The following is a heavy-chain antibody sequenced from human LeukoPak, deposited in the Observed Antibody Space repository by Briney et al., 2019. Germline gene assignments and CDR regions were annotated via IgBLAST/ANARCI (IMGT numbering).Heavy chain of an antibody. Sequence: SETLSLTCTVSGGSISSYYGSWIRQPAGKGLEWIGHIYTSGSTNYNPSLKSRVTISVDKSKNQFSLKLSSVTAADTAVYYCARYAVAGNYFDYWGQGTLVTVSS. V-gene: IGHV4-4*07. CDR2: IYTSGST. D-gene: IGHD6-19*01. J-gene: IGHJ4*02. CDR3: ARYAVAGNYFDY. CDR1: GGSISSYY.